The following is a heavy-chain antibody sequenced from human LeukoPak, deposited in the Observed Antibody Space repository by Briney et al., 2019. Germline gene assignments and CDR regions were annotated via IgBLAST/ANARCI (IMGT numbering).Heavy chain of an antibody. CDR1: GGSISSYY. J-gene: IGHJ6*03. CDR3: ARDLYVDYYYYMDV. Sequence: PSETLSLTRTVSGGSISSYYWSWIRQPPGKGLEWIGYIYYSGSTNYNPSLKSRVTISVDTSKNQFSLKLSSVTAADTAVYYCARDLYVDYYYYMDVWGKGTTVTVSS. D-gene: IGHD3-16*01. V-gene: IGHV4-59*01. CDR2: IYYSGST.